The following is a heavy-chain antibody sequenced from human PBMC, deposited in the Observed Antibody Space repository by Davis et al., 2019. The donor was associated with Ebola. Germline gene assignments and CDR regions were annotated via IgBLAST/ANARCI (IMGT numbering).Heavy chain of an antibody. V-gene: IGHV3-30*18. Sequence: GESLKISCAASGFTFSSYGMHWVRQAPGKGLEWVAVISYDGSNKYYADSVKGRFTISRDNSKNTLYLQMNSLRAEDTAVYYCAKLSSSPHYYYGMDVWGQGTTVTVSS. J-gene: IGHJ6*02. CDR3: AKLSSSPHYYYGMDV. CDR2: ISYDGSNK. CDR1: GFTFSSYG. D-gene: IGHD6-6*01.